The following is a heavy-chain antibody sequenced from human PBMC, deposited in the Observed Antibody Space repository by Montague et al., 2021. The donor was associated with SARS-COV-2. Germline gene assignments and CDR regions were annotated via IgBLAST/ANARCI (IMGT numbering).Heavy chain of an antibody. V-gene: IGHV4-59*08. CDR2: VYYNGDT. D-gene: IGHD6-19*01. CDR1: GGSTASHY. CDR3: ARGWAFDP. Sequence: SETLSLTCTVSGGSTASHYWNWICQSPGQRPELMGYVYYNGDTKYNSSLQSRVTISIDTSENQFSLWLNPVTAADTAVYFCARGWAFDPWGQGRLVTVSS. J-gene: IGHJ3*01.